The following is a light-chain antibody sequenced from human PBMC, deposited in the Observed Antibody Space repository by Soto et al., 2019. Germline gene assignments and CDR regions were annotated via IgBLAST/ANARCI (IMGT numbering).Light chain of an antibody. CDR3: QQFSSYPLT. CDR1: QSVSSN. CDR2: DAS. Sequence: EIVMTHSPATLSVSPGERATLSCRASQSVSSNLAWYQQKPGQAPRLLIYDASSRATGIPDRFSGGGSGTDFTLTISRLEPEDFAVYYCQQFSSYPLTFGGGTKVDI. J-gene: IGKJ4*01. V-gene: IGKV3-20*01.